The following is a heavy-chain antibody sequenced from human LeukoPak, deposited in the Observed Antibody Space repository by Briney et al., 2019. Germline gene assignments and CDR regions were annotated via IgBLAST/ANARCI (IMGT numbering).Heavy chain of an antibody. D-gene: IGHD6-6*01. CDR1: GYSINNYW. CDR2: IYPADSDI. Sequence: GESLKISCKGSGYSINNYWIGWVRQMPGKGLEWMGIIYPADSDIRYSPSFQGQVTISADKSISTAYLQWSSLKASDAAMYYCARHDIAARFGHFDYWGQGTLVTVSS. CDR3: ARHDIAARFGHFDY. J-gene: IGHJ4*02. V-gene: IGHV5-51*01.